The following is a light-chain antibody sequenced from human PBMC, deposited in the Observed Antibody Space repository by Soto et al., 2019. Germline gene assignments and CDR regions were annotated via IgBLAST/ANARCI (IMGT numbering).Light chain of an antibody. CDR1: QSVSRN. V-gene: IGKV3-15*01. J-gene: IGKJ2*01. Sequence: EIVMTQSPATLSLSPGERATLSCRASQSVSRNLAWYRQKPGQAPTLLIYRTSTRATGIPDRFSGSGSGTEFTLTISSLQSEDFAFYYCQQYNNWPYTFGQGTKLEIK. CDR2: RTS. CDR3: QQYNNWPYT.